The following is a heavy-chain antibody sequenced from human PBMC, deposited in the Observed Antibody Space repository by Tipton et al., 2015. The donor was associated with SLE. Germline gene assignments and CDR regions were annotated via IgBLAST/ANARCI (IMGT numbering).Heavy chain of an antibody. CDR3: ARAKDWEDAFEI. J-gene: IGHJ3*02. CDR2: IFVSGTT. V-gene: IGHV4-61*02. D-gene: IGHD1-26*01. Sequence: PGLVKPSETLSLTCTVSDGSMSMSNYYRSWIRQPAGKGLEWIGRIFVSGTTNYNPSLKSRMTVSVDTSKNQFSLKMSSMTAADTAIYYCARAKDWEDAFEIWGQGTMVTVSA. CDR1: DGSMSMSNYY.